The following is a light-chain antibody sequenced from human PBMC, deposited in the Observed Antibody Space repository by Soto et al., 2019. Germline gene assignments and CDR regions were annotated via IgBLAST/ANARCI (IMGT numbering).Light chain of an antibody. J-gene: IGKJ3*01. V-gene: IGKV3-20*01. CDR2: AAS. CDR1: QTLSTNS. Sequence: EIVLTQSPGTLSLSPGERATLSCRASQTLSTNSLAWYQQRPGQTPRLLIYAASTRDTDIPDRFNGSGSGTDFALTILRLETEDFALYSCQQYNDSPLTFGPGTKVDVK. CDR3: QQYNDSPLT.